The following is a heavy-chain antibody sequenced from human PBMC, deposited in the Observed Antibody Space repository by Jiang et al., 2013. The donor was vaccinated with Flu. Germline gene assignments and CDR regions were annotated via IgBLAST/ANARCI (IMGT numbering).Heavy chain of an antibody. D-gene: IGHD5-12*01. V-gene: IGHV4-31*03. CDR2: IYYSGST. CDR1: GGSISSGGYY. Sequence: GSGLVKPSQTLSLTCTVSGGSISSGGYYWSWIRQHPGKGLEWIGYIYYSGSTYYNPSLKSRVTISVDTSKNQFSLKLSSVTAADTAVYYCAREVATWGPFDYWGQGTLVTVSS. CDR3: AREVATWGPFDY. J-gene: IGHJ4*02.